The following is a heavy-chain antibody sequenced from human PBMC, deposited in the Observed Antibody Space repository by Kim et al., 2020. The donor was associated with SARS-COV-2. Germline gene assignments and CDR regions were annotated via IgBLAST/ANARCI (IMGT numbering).Heavy chain of an antibody. Sequence: SQTLSLTCAISGDSVSSNSAAWNWIRQSPSRGLEWLGRTYYRSKWYNDYAVSVKSRITINPDTSKNQFSLQLNSVTPEDTAVYYCARALGYDILTGDDAFDIWGQGTMVTVSS. CDR1: GDSVSSNSAA. J-gene: IGHJ3*02. CDR3: ARALGYDILTGDDAFDI. D-gene: IGHD3-9*01. CDR2: TYYRSKWYN. V-gene: IGHV6-1*01.